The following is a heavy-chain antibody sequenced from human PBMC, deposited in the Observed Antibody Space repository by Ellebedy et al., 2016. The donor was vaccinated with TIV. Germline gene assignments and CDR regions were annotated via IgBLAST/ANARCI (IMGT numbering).Heavy chain of an antibody. J-gene: IGHJ4*02. CDR1: GYTFTGYY. Sequence: ASVKVSXXASGYTFTGYYMHWVRQAPGQGLEWMGWINPNSGGTNYAQKFQGRVTMTRDTSISTAYMELSRLRSDDTAVYYCARENISSSDESNTLDSWGQGTQVTVSS. V-gene: IGHV1-2*02. CDR2: INPNSGGT. D-gene: IGHD2/OR15-2a*01. CDR3: ARENISSSDESNTLDS.